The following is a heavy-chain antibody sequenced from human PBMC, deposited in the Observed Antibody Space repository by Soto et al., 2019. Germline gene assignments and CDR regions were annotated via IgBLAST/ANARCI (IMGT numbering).Heavy chain of an antibody. CDR3: ARPYDCWSGYPGFAFDI. J-gene: IGHJ3*02. D-gene: IGHD3-3*01. Sequence: PGGLLRLSCADSRFTFRGYCMYWARQAPGKELYWMANIKENGSEKNYVDTVRGRFTISRDNAKNTLYLQMNSLRAEDTAVYYCARPYDCWSGYPGFAFDIWGQGTMVTVSS. CDR1: RFTFRGYC. V-gene: IGHV3-7*01. CDR2: IKENGSEK.